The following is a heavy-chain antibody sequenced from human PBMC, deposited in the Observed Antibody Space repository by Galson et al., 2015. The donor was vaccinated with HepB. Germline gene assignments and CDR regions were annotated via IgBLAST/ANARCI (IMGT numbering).Heavy chain of an antibody. CDR3: AKDRGGLGFLEWLLLFDY. D-gene: IGHD3-3*01. CDR2: INVDGSET. Sequence: SLRLSCAASGFSFSYSWMSWVRQAPGKGLEWVANINVDGSETYYGDSVKARFTISRDNAKNSLYLQMNTVRAEGTAVYYCAKDRGGLGFLEWLLLFDYWGQGTLVTVP. J-gene: IGHJ4*02. CDR1: GFSFSYSW. V-gene: IGHV3-7*01.